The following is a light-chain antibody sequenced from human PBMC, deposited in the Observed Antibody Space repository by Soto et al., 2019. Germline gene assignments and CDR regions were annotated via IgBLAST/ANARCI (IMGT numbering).Light chain of an antibody. CDR2: DVS. J-gene: IGLJ1*01. Sequence: QSVLTQPASVSGSPGQSITISCTGTSSDVVGYNYVSWYQQHPGKAPKLMIYDVSNRPSGVSNRFSGSKSGNTASLTISGLQAEEEADYYCSSYTSSSTLSYVFGTGTKVTVL. CDR3: SSYTSSSTLSYV. CDR1: SSDVVGYNY. V-gene: IGLV2-14*01.